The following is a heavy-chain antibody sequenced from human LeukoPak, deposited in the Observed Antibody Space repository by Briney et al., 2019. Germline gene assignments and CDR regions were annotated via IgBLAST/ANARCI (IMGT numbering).Heavy chain of an antibody. CDR3: ASSKRYFGWLFPPDY. CDR1: GYTFINYG. V-gene: IGHV1-18*01. Sequence: ASVKVSCKASGYTFINYGISWVRQVPGQGLEWMGWISTYNGHTNYAQKFQGRVTMTTDTSTTTGYMELRSLRSDDTAVYYCASSKRYFGWLFPPDYWGQGTLVTVSS. J-gene: IGHJ4*02. CDR2: ISTYNGHT. D-gene: IGHD3-9*01.